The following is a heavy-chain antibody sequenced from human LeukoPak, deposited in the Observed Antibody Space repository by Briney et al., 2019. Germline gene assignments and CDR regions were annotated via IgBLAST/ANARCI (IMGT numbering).Heavy chain of an antibody. CDR1: GYTFTGYY. Sequence: ASVKVSCKSSGYTFTGYYMHWVRQATGQGLEWMGWMNPNSGNTGYAQKFQGRVTMTRNTSISTAYMELSSLRSEDTAVYYCARSRGSFDYWGQGTLVTVSS. D-gene: IGHD3-10*01. V-gene: IGHV1-8*02. J-gene: IGHJ4*02. CDR3: ARSRGSFDY. CDR2: MNPNSGNT.